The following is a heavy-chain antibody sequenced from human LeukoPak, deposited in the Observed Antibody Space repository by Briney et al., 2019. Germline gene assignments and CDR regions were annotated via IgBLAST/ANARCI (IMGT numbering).Heavy chain of an antibody. V-gene: IGHV3-23*01. Sequence: GGSLRLSCAASRFTFSSYGMSWVRQAPGKGLEWVSSISGSGGSTYYADSVKGRFTISRDNSKNTLYPQMNSLRDEDTAVYYCAKSSYYDASGYYREYYFDYWGQGTLVTVSS. CDR1: RFTFSSYG. J-gene: IGHJ4*02. D-gene: IGHD3-22*01. CDR3: AKSSYYDASGYYREYYFDY. CDR2: ISGSGGST.